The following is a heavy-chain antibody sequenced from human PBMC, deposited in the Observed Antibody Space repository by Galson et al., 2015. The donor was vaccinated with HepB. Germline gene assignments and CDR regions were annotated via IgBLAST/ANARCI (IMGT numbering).Heavy chain of an antibody. J-gene: IGHJ6*02. Sequence: ETLSLTCAVYGGSFSGYYWSWIRQPPGKGLGWIGEINHSGRTNYNPSLKSRVTISGDTSKNQFSLKLSSVTAADTAVYYCARGGIDSSGWYWSYYYYGMDDWGQGTPVTVSS. CDR2: INHSGRT. CDR1: GGSFSGYY. D-gene: IGHD6-19*01. V-gene: IGHV4-34*01. CDR3: ARGGIDSSGWYWSYYYYGMDD.